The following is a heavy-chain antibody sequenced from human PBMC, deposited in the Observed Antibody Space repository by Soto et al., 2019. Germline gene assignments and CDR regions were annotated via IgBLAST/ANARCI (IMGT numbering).Heavy chain of an antibody. D-gene: IGHD5-18*01. J-gene: IGHJ5*02. CDR1: GYTFTSYG. CDR2: ISAYNGNT. CDR3: ARAVDTAMEGLFDP. V-gene: IGHV1-18*04. Sequence: ASVKVSCKASGYTFTSYGISWVRQAPGQGLEWMGWISAYNGNTNYAQKLQGRVTMTTDTSTSTAYMELMSLRSDDTAVYYCARAVDTAMEGLFDPWGQGTLVTFSS.